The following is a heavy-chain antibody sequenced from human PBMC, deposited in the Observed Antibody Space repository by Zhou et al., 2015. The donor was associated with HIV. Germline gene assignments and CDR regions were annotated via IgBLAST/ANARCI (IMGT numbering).Heavy chain of an antibody. Sequence: QVQLVQSGAEVKKPGSSVKVSCKASGGTFSSYAISWVRQAPGQGLEWMGGIIPIFGTANYAQKFQGRVTITADKSTSTAYMELSSLRSEDTAVYYCASHDYGDPEEGYYYYYGMDVWGQGTTVTVSS. CDR1: GGTFSSYA. D-gene: IGHD4-17*01. V-gene: IGHV1-69*06. J-gene: IGHJ6*02. CDR2: IIPIFGTA. CDR3: ASHDYGDPEEGYYYYYGMDV.